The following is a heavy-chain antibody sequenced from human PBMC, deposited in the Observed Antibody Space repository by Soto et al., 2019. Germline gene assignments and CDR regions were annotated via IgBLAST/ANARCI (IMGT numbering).Heavy chain of an antibody. CDR3: ARSPYYDILTGYSLDY. J-gene: IGHJ4*02. CDR2: ISAYNGNT. Sequence: ASVKVSCNASGYTFTSYGISCVRQAPGQGLEWMGWISAYNGNTNYAQKLQGRVTMTTDTSTSTAYMELRSLRSDDTAVYYCARSPYYDILTGYSLDYWGQGTLVTVSS. V-gene: IGHV1-18*04. CDR1: GYTFTSYG. D-gene: IGHD3-9*01.